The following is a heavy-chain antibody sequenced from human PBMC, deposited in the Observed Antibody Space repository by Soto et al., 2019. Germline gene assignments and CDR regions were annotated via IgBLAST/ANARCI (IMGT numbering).Heavy chain of an antibody. D-gene: IGHD3-22*01. CDR1: GFTFSSYA. CDR2: ISYGGGST. V-gene: IGHV3-23*01. CDR3: AKGESYYYDSSGYWNY. Sequence: EVQLLESGGGLVQPGGSLRLSCAASGFTFSSYAMNWVRQAPGKGLKWVSGISYGGGSTNYADSVKGRFTISRDNSKNTLYLQMNSLRGEDTAVYYCAKGESYYYDSSGYWNYWGQGTLVTVSS. J-gene: IGHJ4*02.